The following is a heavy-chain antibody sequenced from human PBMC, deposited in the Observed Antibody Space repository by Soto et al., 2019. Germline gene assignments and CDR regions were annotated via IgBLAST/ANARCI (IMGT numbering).Heavy chain of an antibody. CDR1: GFIFSVSA. CDR2: IRIKAKSYST. CDR3: TRHDGWDTNMINSLGH. D-gene: IGHD3-16*01. Sequence: PGGSLRISCAASGFIFSVSAFHWVRQAPGKGLDLVGRIRIKAKSYSTSYVASVKGRFTISRDDSKSTTYLQINGLKTDYTAVYYCTRHDGWDTNMINSLGHWGQRAMVTVSS. J-gene: IGHJ4*02. V-gene: IGHV3-73*01.